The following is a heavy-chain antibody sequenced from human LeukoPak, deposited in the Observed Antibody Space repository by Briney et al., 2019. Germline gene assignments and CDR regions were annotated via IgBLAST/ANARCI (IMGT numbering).Heavy chain of an antibody. Sequence: GASVNVSCKASGYTFTGYYIHWVGQAPGQGLEWMGWINRKSGGTTYAQKFQGRVTMTRDTSIKTAYMELRRLTSDDTAVFYCAKDRAVVTATSPNWLDPWGQGTLVTVSS. V-gene: IGHV1-2*02. J-gene: IGHJ5*02. CDR2: INRKSGGT. CDR3: AKDRAVVTATSPNWLDP. CDR1: GYTFTGYY. D-gene: IGHD2-21*02.